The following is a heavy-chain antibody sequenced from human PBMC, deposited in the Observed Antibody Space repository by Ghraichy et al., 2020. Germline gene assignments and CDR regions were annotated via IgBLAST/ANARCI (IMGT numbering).Heavy chain of an antibody. CDR3: ARRIAVAGTGGFDY. D-gene: IGHD6-19*01. J-gene: IGHJ4*02. V-gene: IGHV4-39*01. CDR1: GGSISSSSYY. Sequence: GSLRLSCTVSGGSISSSSYYWGWIRQPPGKGLEWIGSIYYSGSTYYNPSLKSRVTISVDTSKNQFSLKLSSVTAADTAVYYCARRIAVAGTGGFDYWGQGTLVTVSS. CDR2: IYYSGST.